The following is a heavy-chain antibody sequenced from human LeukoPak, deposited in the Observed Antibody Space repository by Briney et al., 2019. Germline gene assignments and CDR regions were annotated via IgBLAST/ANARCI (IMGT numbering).Heavy chain of an antibody. J-gene: IGHJ5*01. CDR1: TSH. V-gene: IGHV1-18*01. CDR3: AGDFWNFYDSSGYYRDFDS. D-gene: IGHD3-22*01. Sequence: GASVKVSCKATSHISWVRQAPGQGLEWMGWIGSYEGDTYYAQKFQGRVTVTTDTSTNTAYMELRSLRADDTAVYYCAGDFWNFYDSSGYYRDFDSWGQGTLVTVSS. CDR2: IGSYEGDT.